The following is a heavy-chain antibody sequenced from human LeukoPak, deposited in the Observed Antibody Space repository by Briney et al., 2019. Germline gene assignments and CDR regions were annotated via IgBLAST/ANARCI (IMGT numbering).Heavy chain of an antibody. V-gene: IGHV3-53*01. D-gene: IGHD5-24*01. CDR2: IYSGGST. CDR1: GFTVSSNY. Sequence: GGSLRLSCAASGFTVSSNYMSWVRQAPGKGLEWVSVIYSGGSTSYADSVKGRFTISRDNSKNTLYLQMNSLRAEDTAVYYCARDSVRWLQHDYWGQGTLVTVSS. J-gene: IGHJ4*02. CDR3: ARDSVRWLQHDY.